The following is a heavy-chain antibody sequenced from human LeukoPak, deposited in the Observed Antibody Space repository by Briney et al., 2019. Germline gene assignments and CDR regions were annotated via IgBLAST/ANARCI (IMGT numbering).Heavy chain of an antibody. CDR1: GFTFSIYA. J-gene: IGHJ4*02. V-gene: IGHV3-21*06. Sequence: GGSLRLSCAASGFTFSIYAMNWVRQAPGKGLEWVSSISPSSTYIYFADSMKGRFTISRDNAKDSLYLHMNSLRAEDTAVYYCASGGNYDYWGQGTLVTVSS. CDR2: ISPSSTYI. D-gene: IGHD6-25*01. CDR3: ASGGNYDY.